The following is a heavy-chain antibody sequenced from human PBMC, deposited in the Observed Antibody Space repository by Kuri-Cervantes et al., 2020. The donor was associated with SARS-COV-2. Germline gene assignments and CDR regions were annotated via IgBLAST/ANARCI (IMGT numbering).Heavy chain of an antibody. V-gene: IGHV1-2*02. Sequence: ASVKVSCKASGGTFSSDAISWVRQAPGQGLEWMGWINPNSGGTNYAQKFQGRVTMTRDTSISAAYMELSRLRSDDTAVYYCARGGVRIAARLRDYYYGMDVWGQGTTVTVSS. J-gene: IGHJ6*02. CDR3: ARGGVRIAARLRDYYYGMDV. CDR2: INPNSGGT. D-gene: IGHD6-6*01. CDR1: GGTFSSDA.